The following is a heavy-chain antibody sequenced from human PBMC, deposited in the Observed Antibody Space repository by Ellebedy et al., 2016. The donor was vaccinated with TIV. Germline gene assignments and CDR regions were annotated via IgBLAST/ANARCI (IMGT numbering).Heavy chain of an antibody. CDR3: ARGVSV. J-gene: IGHJ6*02. CDR2: ISYSGST. CDR1: GASVSSGTYY. Sequence: MPSETLSLTCTVSGASVSSGTYYWSWIRQPPGKGLEWIGFISYSGSTSYNPSLKSRVTISADTSKNQFSLKVGSVSAADTAVYYCARGVSVWGQGTTVTVSS. V-gene: IGHV4-61*01. D-gene: IGHD2-8*01.